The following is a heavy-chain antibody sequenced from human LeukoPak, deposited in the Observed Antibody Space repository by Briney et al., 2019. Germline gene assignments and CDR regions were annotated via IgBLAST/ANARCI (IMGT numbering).Heavy chain of an antibody. CDR1: GFTFSSYG. V-gene: IGHV3-33*01. D-gene: IGHD3-10*01. Sequence: PGRSLRLSCEASGFTFSSYGMHWVRQAPGKGLEWGAVIWYDGSQKYYADSVKGRFTISRDSSTNTLYLKLSSLRAEDTAIYYCARGGSVFAYFFDYWGQGTLVTVSS. CDR3: ARGGSVFAYFFDY. CDR2: IWYDGSQK. J-gene: IGHJ4*02.